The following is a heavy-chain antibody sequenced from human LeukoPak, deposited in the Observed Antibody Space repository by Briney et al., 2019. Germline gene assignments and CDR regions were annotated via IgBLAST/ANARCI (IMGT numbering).Heavy chain of an antibody. J-gene: IGHJ4*02. CDR3: ARNYYDSSGYYPLFDY. D-gene: IGHD3-22*01. CDR1: GYTFTSYY. CDR2: INPNSGGT. V-gene: IGHV1-2*02. Sequence: GASVKVSCKASGYTFTSYYLHWVRQAPGQGPEWMGWINPNSGGTNYAQKFQGRVTMTRDTSISTAYMELSRLRSDDTAVYYCARNYYDSSGYYPLFDYWGQGTLVTVSS.